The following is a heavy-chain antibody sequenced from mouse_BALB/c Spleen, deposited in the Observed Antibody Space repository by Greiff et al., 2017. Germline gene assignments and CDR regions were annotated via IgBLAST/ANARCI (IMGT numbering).Heavy chain of an antibody. CDR3: AREYDAMDY. V-gene: IGHV5-9-4*01. Sequence: EVKLVESGGGLVKPGGSLKLSCAASGFTFSSYAMSWVRQSPEKRLEWVAEISSGGSYTYYPDTVTGRFTISRDNAKNTLYLEMSSLRSEDTAMYYCAREYDAMDYWRQGTSVTVSS. J-gene: IGHJ4*01. CDR2: ISSGGSYT. CDR1: GFTFSSYA.